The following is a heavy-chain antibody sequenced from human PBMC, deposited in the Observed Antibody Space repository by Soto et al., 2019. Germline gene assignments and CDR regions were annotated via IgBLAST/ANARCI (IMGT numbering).Heavy chain of an antibody. D-gene: IGHD3-22*01. J-gene: IGHJ3*02. V-gene: IGHV1-18*04. CDR1: GYTFTSYG. CDR2: ISAYNGNT. Sequence: ASVKVSCKASGYTFTSYGISWVRQAPGQGLEWMGWISAYNGNTNYAQKLQGRVTMTTDTSTGTAYMELRSLRSDDTAVYYCAREPAYYYDSSGYDAALDAFDIWGQGTMVTVSS. CDR3: AREPAYYYDSSGYDAALDAFDI.